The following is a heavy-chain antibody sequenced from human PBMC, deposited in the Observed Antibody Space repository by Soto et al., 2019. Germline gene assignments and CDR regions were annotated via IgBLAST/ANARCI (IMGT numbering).Heavy chain of an antibody. V-gene: IGHV5-51*01. Sequence: PGESLKISCKASGYSFISYWIGWVRQTPGKGLEWMGIIYPGDSDTRYSPSFQGQVTISADKFSNTAFLHWGGLKASDTAMYYCARTLVVYASDYYYGMDVWGQGTTVTSP. CDR3: ARTLVVYASDYYYGMDV. D-gene: IGHD2-8*01. CDR1: GYSFISYW. J-gene: IGHJ6*02. CDR2: IYPGDSDT.